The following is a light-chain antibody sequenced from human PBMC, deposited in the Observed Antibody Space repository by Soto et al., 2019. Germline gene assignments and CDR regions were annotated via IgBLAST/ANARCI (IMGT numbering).Light chain of an antibody. Sequence: AIPMTQSPSSLSASVGDRVTITCRASQGIRNDLGWYQQKPGKAPKLLICAPSSLQSGVPSRFSGSGSGTDFTLTISNVQPEDFATYYCLQDYNYPWTFGQGTKVEI. CDR3: LQDYNYPWT. V-gene: IGKV1-6*01. CDR1: QGIRND. CDR2: APS. J-gene: IGKJ1*01.